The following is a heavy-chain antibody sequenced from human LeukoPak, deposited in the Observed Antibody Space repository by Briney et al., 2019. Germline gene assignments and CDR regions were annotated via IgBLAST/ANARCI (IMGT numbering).Heavy chain of an antibody. V-gene: IGHV1-18*01. CDR1: GYTFTNYA. D-gene: IGHD4-23*01. Sequence: ASVKVSCKASGYTFTNYAFSWVRQAPGQGLEWMGWINTNNGNTNYVKRLQGRVTMTTDTSTTTAYMELSSLRSEDTAVYYCARDMSTRVTPISYAFDVWGQGTMVTVSS. CDR2: INTNNGNT. J-gene: IGHJ3*01. CDR3: ARDMSTRVTPISYAFDV.